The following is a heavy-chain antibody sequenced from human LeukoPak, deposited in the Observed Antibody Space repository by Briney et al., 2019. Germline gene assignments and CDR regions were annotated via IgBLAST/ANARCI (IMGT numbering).Heavy chain of an antibody. Sequence: PGGSLRLSCAASGFTFDDYGMSWVRQAPGKGLEWVSDINWNGGSTGYADSVKGRFTISRDNAKNSLYLQMNSLGAEDTALYYCARDSSSSYYYYYYYMDVWGKGTTVNFSS. D-gene: IGHD6-6*01. V-gene: IGHV3-20*04. J-gene: IGHJ6*03. CDR1: GFTFDDYG. CDR3: ARDSSSSYYYYYYYMDV. CDR2: INWNGGST.